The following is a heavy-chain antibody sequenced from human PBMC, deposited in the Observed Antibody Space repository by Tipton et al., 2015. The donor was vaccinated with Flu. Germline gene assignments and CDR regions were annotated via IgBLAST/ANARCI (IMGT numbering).Heavy chain of an antibody. CDR2: IYMGGRT. CDR3: ARAESSLWAGHYYAMDV. CDR1: GGSINSYY. Sequence: TLSLTCSVSGGSINSYYWSWIRQPAGKGLEWIGRIYMGGRTNYNPSLKSRVTMSVDLFKNQISLRLSSVTAADTALYFCARAESSLWAGHYYAMDVWGQGATVTVS. V-gene: IGHV4-4*07. D-gene: IGHD6-19*01. J-gene: IGHJ6*02.